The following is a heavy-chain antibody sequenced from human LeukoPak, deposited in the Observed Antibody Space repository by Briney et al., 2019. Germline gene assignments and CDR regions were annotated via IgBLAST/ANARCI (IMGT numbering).Heavy chain of an antibody. Sequence: SSETLSLTCTVSGGSIYSYYWSWIRQPPGKGLEWIGYIYYSGSTNYNPSLKSRVTISIDTSKNQFSLKLSSVTAADTAVYFCASLRYSSSWFLDVWGQGTTVTVSS. CDR1: GGSIYSYY. V-gene: IGHV4-59*08. CDR2: IYYSGST. CDR3: ASLRYSSSWFLDV. D-gene: IGHD6-13*01. J-gene: IGHJ6*02.